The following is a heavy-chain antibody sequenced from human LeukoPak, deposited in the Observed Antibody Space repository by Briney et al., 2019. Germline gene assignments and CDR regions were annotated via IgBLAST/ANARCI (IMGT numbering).Heavy chain of an antibody. J-gene: IGHJ4*02. Sequence: GGSLRLSCAASGFXFDSYAISWVRQAPGKGLEWVSAISGGGSGTYYADSVKGRFTISRDNSKNTLYLQMNSLRDEDTAVYYCAKDQVIAAAANSDYWGQGTLVTVSS. D-gene: IGHD6-13*01. CDR2: ISGGGSGT. CDR3: AKDQVIAAAANSDY. V-gene: IGHV3-23*01. CDR1: GFXFDSYA.